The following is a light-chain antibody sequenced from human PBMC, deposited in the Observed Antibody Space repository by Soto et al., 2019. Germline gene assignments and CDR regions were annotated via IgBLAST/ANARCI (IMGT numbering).Light chain of an antibody. V-gene: IGLV4-69*01. J-gene: IGLJ2*01. CDR2: LDSDGSH. CDR1: SCLNNCA. Sequence: QLVLTQSPSASASLGASVQLTCSLSSCLNNCAIAWHQQQPEKGPRFLMKLDSDGSHSKGVGIPDRFLGSSSGAERYLTISGLKSDDEADYYCQTWGASLVFFGGGTKLTVL. CDR3: QTWGASLVF.